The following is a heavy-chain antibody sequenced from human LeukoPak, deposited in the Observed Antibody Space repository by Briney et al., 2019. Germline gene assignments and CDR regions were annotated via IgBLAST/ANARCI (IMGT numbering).Heavy chain of an antibody. CDR1: GFIFSSYD. CDR2: ISSNGGST. Sequence: QTGGSLRLSCAASGFIFSSYDMHWVRQAPGKGLEYVSAISSNGGSTYYANSVKGRFTISRDNSKNTLYLQMGSLRAEDMAVYYCASDYGGDWGQGTLVTVSS. CDR3: ASDYGGD. J-gene: IGHJ4*02. V-gene: IGHV3-64*01. D-gene: IGHD4-17*01.